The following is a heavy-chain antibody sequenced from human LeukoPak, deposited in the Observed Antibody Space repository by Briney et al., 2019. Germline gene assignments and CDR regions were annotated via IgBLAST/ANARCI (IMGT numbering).Heavy chain of an antibody. Sequence: SETLSLTCTVSGGSISSGDYYWSWIRQPPGKGLEWIGYIYHSGSTYYNPSLKSRVTISVDRSKNQFSLKLSSVTAADTAVYYCARTAVAGRLWFDPWGQGTLVTVSS. CDR3: ARTAVAGRLWFDP. D-gene: IGHD6-19*01. CDR2: IYHSGST. J-gene: IGHJ5*02. V-gene: IGHV4-30-4*08. CDR1: GGSISSGDYY.